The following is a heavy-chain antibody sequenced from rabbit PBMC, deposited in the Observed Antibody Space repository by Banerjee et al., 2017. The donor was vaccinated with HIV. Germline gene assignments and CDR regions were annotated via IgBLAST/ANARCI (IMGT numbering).Heavy chain of an antibody. V-gene: IGHV1S45*01. CDR3: ARNLGDYVGYDLNL. CDR1: GFSFSSYW. J-gene: IGHJ4*01. D-gene: IGHD2-1*01. CDR2: IHTRGGNT. Sequence: QQQLEESGGGLVKPGGTLTLTCKASGFSFSSYWVCWVRQAPGKGLEYIGCIHTRGGNTACATWARGRFTVSKTSSTTVTLQMTSLTAADTATYFCARNLGDYVGYDLNLWGPGTLVTVS.